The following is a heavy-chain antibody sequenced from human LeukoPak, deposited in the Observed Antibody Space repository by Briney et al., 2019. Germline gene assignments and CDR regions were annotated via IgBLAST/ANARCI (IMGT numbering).Heavy chain of an antibody. V-gene: IGHV3-72*01. J-gene: IGHJ3*02. Sequence: GGSLRLSCAASGFIFSDHYMDWVRQAPGKGLEWVGRTRNEANIYTTKYAASVKGRFTISRDDSKNSLYMQMNSLKTEDTAVYYCASPVGATTVRAFDIWGQGTMVTVSS. CDR3: ASPVGATTVRAFDI. CDR2: TRNEANIYTT. CDR1: GFIFSDHY. D-gene: IGHD1-26*01.